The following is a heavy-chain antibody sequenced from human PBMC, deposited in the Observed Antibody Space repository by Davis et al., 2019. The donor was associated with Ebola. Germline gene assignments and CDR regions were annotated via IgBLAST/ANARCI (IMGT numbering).Heavy chain of an antibody. CDR3: AREMATTNDAFDI. CDR1: GFTFSSYG. Sequence: GESLKISCAASGFTFSSYGMHWVRQAPGKGLEWVSYISSSSSTIYYADSVKGRFTISRDNAKNSLYLQMNSLRAEDTAVYYCAREMATTNDAFDIWGQGTMVSVSS. V-gene: IGHV3-48*04. D-gene: IGHD5-24*01. CDR2: ISSSSSTI. J-gene: IGHJ3*02.